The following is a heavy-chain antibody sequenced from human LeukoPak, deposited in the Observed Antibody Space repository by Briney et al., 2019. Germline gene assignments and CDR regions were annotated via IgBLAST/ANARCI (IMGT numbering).Heavy chain of an antibody. CDR3: AKESRSPTYYDFWSGYSHYYYYMDV. V-gene: IGHV3-23*01. D-gene: IGHD3-3*01. CDR2: TSSSDAGT. J-gene: IGHJ6*03. CDR1: GFTLSTYA. Sequence: GGSLRLSCAASGFTLSTYAMSWVRQTPGKGLEWVAATSSSDAGTYHADSVRGRFTISRDNSKNTLYLQMNSLRTEDTALYYCAKESRSPTYYDFWSGYSHYYYYMDVWGKGTTVTVSS.